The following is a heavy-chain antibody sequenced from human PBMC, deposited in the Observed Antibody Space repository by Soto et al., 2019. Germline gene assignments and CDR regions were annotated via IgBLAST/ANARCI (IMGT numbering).Heavy chain of an antibody. J-gene: IGHJ4*02. Sequence: QVQLVQSGAEVKKPGSSVKVSCKASGGTFSSYAISWVRQAPGPGLEWLGGIIPIFGPANYAQKFQGRVTITADKSTSTAYMELSSLRSDDTAVYYCARACASGYDTPHYYFDYWCQGTLVTVAS. V-gene: IGHV1-69*06. CDR2: IIPIFGPA. CDR3: ARACASGYDTPHYYFDY. D-gene: IGHD5-12*01. CDR1: GGTFSSYA.